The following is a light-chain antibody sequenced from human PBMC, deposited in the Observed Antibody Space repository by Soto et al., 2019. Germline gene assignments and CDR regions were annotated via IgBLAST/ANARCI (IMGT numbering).Light chain of an antibody. V-gene: IGLV2-14*01. CDR3: SSYTSTSPPYV. CDR1: SSDIGRYNF. J-gene: IGLJ1*01. CDR2: DVS. Sequence: QSALTQPASVSGSAGQSISISCTGTSSDIGRYNFVSWYQQRPGQAPQLLIFDVSSRPSGISDRFSGSKSGNTASLSISGLQAEDEADYYCSSYTSTSPPYVFGTGTKVTVL.